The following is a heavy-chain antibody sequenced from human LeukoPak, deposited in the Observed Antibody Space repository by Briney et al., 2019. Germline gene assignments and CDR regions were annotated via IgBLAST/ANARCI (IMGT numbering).Heavy chain of an antibody. Sequence: SETLSLTCSVSGGSISSSNWWSWVRQPPGKGLEWIGEIYHSGSTNYNPSLKSRVTMSVDTSKNQFSPKLSSVTAADTAVYYCAGLIDSSGYYYFDYWGQGTLVTVSS. J-gene: IGHJ4*02. CDR3: AGLIDSSGYYYFDY. D-gene: IGHD3-22*01. V-gene: IGHV4-4*02. CDR2: IYHSGST. CDR1: GGSISSSNW.